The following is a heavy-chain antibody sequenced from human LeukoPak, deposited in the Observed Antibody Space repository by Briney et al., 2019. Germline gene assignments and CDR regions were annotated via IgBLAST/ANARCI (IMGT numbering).Heavy chain of an antibody. CDR3: ARGLLSSLWSFDS. CDR2: IWPDGGNK. Sequence: GGSLRLSCAASGFTFSSYGMHWVRQAPGKGLEWVAVIWPDGGNKFYADSVKGRFTISRDNSKNTLYLQMNSLRAEDTAVYYCARGLLSSLWSFDSWGQGTLVTVSS. CDR1: GFTFSSYG. D-gene: IGHD3-10*01. J-gene: IGHJ4*02. V-gene: IGHV3-33*01.